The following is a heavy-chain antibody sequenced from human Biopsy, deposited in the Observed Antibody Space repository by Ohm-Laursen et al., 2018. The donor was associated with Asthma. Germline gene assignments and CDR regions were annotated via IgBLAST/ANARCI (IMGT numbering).Heavy chain of an antibody. CDR3: VRDGTDDAFDI. CDR1: GFSFSNFD. Sequence: SLRLSCAASGFSFSNFDIHWVRQAPGKGLEWVGVISKDASTQDYADSVKGRFTMARYNSKNTLDLQMNSLREEDTAVYYCVRDGTDDAFDIWGQGTVVSVSS. D-gene: IGHD1-1*01. CDR2: ISKDASTQ. J-gene: IGHJ3*02. V-gene: IGHV3-30*03.